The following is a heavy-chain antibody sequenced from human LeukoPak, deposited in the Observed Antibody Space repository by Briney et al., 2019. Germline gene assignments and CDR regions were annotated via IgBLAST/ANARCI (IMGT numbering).Heavy chain of an antibody. CDR3: APRVEPALSPVDY. D-gene: IGHD2-2*01. V-gene: IGHV3-30*02. CDR2: IRSDGINK. J-gene: IGHJ4*02. Sequence: PGGSLRLSCAASGFSFSSYSMNWVRQAPGKGLEWVAFIRSDGINKYYTDSVKGRFTISRDNSRNTLFLQMSSLRAEDTAVYYCAPRVEPALSPVDYWGQGTLVTVSS. CDR1: GFSFSSYS.